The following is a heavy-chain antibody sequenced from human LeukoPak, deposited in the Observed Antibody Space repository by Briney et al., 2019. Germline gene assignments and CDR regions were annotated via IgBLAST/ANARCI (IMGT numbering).Heavy chain of an antibody. V-gene: IGHV1-69*13. Sequence: GASVKVSCKASGYTFTSYGISWVRQAPGQGLEWMGGIIPIFGTANYAQKFQGRVTITADESTSTAYMELSSLRSEDTAVYYCARDLEGLYAFDIWGQGTMVTVSS. CDR1: GYTFTSYG. J-gene: IGHJ3*02. CDR3: ARDLEGLYAFDI. CDR2: IIPIFGTA.